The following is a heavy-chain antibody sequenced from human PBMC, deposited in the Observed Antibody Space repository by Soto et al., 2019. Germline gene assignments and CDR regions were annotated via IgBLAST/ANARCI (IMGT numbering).Heavy chain of an antibody. CDR2: IWYDGGNK. Sequence: PGGSLRLSCAASGFTFSSYVMHWVRQAPGKGLEWVAVIWYDGGNKYYADSVKGRFTISRDNSKNTLYLQMNSLRAEDTAVYYCARDGQWLPRDGLRSSYYFDYWGQGTLVTVSS. V-gene: IGHV3-33*08. CDR1: GFTFSSYV. CDR3: ARDGQWLPRDGLRSSYYFDY. J-gene: IGHJ4*02. D-gene: IGHD6-19*01.